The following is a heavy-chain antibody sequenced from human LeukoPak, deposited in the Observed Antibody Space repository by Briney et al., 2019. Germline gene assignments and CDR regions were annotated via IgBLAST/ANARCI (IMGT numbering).Heavy chain of an antibody. CDR3: AREDSIAAANWFDP. CDR2: ISSSSSYI. D-gene: IGHD6-13*01. V-gene: IGHV3-21*01. Sequence: GGSLKLSCAASGFTFSSYSMNWVRQAPGKGLEWVSSISSSSSYIYYADSVKGRFTISRDNAKNSLYLQMNSLRGEDTAVYYCAREDSIAAANWFDPWGQGTLVTVSS. CDR1: GFTFSSYS. J-gene: IGHJ5*02.